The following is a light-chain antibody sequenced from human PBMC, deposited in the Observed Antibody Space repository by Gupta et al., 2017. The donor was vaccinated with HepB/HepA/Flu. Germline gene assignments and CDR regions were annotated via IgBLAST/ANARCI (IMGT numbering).Light chain of an antibody. CDR1: SGYSHYS. CDR3: ETWDSNIRV. J-gene: IGLJ2*01. CDR2: VESSGRY. V-gene: IGLV4-60*03. Sequence: QLMVTQSSSTSASLGSSVKLTCTLSSGYSHYSIGWHQQQPGKAPRFLMKVESSGRYNKGSGIPDRFSGSSSGAARYLTISNLQAEDEADYYCETWDSNIRVFGGGTKLTVL.